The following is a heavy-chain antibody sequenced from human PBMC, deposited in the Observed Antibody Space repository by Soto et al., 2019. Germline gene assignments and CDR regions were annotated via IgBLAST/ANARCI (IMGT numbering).Heavy chain of an antibody. V-gene: IGHV1-69*01. CDR2: IITIFGTA. J-gene: IGHJ4*02. Sequence: QEQLVQSGAEVKKPGSSVKVSCKASGGIFSSYAISWVRQAPGQGLEWIGGIITIFGTANDAQKFQGRVTITADESMHTAYMDLSSLKSEDTAIYYCERGGSGYVWFIDFWGQGTLVTVSS. D-gene: IGHD3-22*01. CDR3: ERGGSGYVWFIDF. CDR1: GGIFSSYA.